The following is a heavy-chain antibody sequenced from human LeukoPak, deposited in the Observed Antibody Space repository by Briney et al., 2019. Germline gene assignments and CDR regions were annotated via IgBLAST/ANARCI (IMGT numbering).Heavy chain of an antibody. CDR1: GFTFSSYA. J-gene: IGHJ4*02. CDR2: ISYDGSNK. CDR3: ARGAEEYGGYFDY. Sequence: PGGSPRLSCAASGFTFSSYAMHWVRQAPGKGLEWVAVISYDGSNKYYADSVKGRFTISRDNSKNTLYLQMNSLRAEDTAVYYCARGAEEYGGYFDYWGQGTLVTVSS. D-gene: IGHD4-23*01. V-gene: IGHV3-30-3*01.